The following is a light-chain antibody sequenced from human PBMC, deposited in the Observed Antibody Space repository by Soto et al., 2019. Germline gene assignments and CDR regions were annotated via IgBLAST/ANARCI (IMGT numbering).Light chain of an antibody. J-gene: IGKJ2*01. CDR3: QQYGRSPPFT. Sequence: ELVLTQSPGTLSLSPGERATLSCRASQSVSSTYIAWYQQNPGQAPRLLIYGASSRATDIPDRFSGSGSGTDFTLTISRLEPEDFAVYFCQQYGRSPPFTFGQGTKVEIK. V-gene: IGKV3-20*01. CDR1: QSVSSTY. CDR2: GAS.